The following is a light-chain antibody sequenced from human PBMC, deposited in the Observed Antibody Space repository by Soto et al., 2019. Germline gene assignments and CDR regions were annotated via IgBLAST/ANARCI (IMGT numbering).Light chain of an antibody. CDR3: KTCGSRIVV. J-gene: IGLJ2*01. CDR1: SGHSNYA. V-gene: IGLV4-69*01. Sequence: QPVLTQSPSASASLGASVKLTCTLSSGHSNYAIAWHQQQSEKGPRYLMKLNSDGSHSKGDGIPDRFSGSSSGAERYLTISSIQAGEESDYYCKTCGSRIVVLGRGAKLTDL. CDR2: LNSDGSH.